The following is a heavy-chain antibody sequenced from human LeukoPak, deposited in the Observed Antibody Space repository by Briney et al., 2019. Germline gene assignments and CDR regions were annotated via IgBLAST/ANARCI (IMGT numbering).Heavy chain of an antibody. CDR3: ASPRRMAAPYYFDY. V-gene: IGHV1-69*04. D-gene: IGHD5-24*01. J-gene: IGHJ4*02. Sequence: SVQVSCKTSGGTFSTSAITWVRQAPGQGLEWMGRIIPILGIANYAQKFQGRVTITADKSTSTAYMELSSLRSEDTAVYYCASPRRMAAPYYFDYWGQGTLVTVSS. CDR1: GGTFSTSA. CDR2: IIPILGIA.